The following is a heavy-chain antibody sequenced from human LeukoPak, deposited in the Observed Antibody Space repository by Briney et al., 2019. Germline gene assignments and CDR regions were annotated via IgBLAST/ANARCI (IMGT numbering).Heavy chain of an antibody. J-gene: IGHJ6*03. CDR2: IYYSGNT. D-gene: IGHD3-22*01. V-gene: IGHV4-61*02. Sequence: PSETLSLTCTVSGDSLSSGSYYWTWIRQTAGKGLEWIGRIYYSGNTNYNPSLRSRVTISVDTSKNQFSLNIYSLTAAGTAVYFCARGVVTQRYYMDVWGKGTTVTVSS. CDR3: ARGVVTQRYYMDV. CDR1: GDSLSSGSYY.